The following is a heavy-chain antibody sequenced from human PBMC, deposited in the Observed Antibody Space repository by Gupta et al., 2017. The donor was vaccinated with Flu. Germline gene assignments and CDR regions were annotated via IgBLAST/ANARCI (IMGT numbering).Heavy chain of an antibody. J-gene: IGHJ4*02. CDR3: ARDGISARPGFDY. V-gene: IGHV3-33*01. CDR1: GFTFSHFG. D-gene: IGHD6-6*01. CDR2: IWYDGSKT. Sequence: QVHLVESGGGVVQPGRSLRLSCSASGFTFSHFGFHWVRQAPGKGLEWVAVIWYDGSKTYYADSVKGRFIISRDNSKNMVYLQLNSPGAEDTAVYFCARDGISARPGFDYWGQGILVTVSS.